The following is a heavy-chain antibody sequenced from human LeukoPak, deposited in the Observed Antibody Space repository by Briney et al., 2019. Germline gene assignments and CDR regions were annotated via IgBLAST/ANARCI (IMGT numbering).Heavy chain of an antibody. CDR1: GFTFSSYG. CDR3: ARDHSNRFDY. J-gene: IGHJ4*02. V-gene: IGHV3-30*03. Sequence: GGSLRLSCAASGFTFSSYGMHWVRQAPGKGLEWVAVISYDGSNKYYADSVKGRFIISRDNSKNTLSLEMNSLRAEDTAVYYCARDHSNRFDYWGQGTLVTVSS. D-gene: IGHD6-13*01. CDR2: ISYDGSNK.